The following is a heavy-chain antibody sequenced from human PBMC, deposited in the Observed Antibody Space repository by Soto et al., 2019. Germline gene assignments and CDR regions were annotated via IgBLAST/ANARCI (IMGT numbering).Heavy chain of an antibody. CDR2: IYYSGST. Sequence: SETLSLTCTVSGGSISSGGYYWSWIRQHPGKGLEWIGYIYYSGSTYYNPSLKSRVTISVDTSKNQFSLKLSSVTAADTAVYYCAREPGPQLDYYYSSGYRWWGAFDIWGQGTMVTVSS. J-gene: IGHJ3*02. D-gene: IGHD3-22*01. CDR1: GGSISSGGYY. CDR3: AREPGPQLDYYYSSGYRWWGAFDI. V-gene: IGHV4-31*03.